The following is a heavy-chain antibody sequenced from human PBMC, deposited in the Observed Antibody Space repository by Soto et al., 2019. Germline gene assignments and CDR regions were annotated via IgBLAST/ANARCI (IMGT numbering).Heavy chain of an antibody. CDR1: GYNFTSHY. CDR2: IYPRGGTT. D-gene: IGHD3-22*01. J-gene: IGHJ6*02. CDR3: ARVGYSSTGTTFHYHGLDV. Sequence: QVQLVQSGAEVKKPGASVKVSCKASGYNFTSHYMHWVRQAPGQGLESMGIIYPRGGTTIYAQKFQGRDTMTRDTSTHTFYMELSSLRSEDTAMYYCARVGYSSTGTTFHYHGLDVWGQGTTVTVSS. V-gene: IGHV1-46*01.